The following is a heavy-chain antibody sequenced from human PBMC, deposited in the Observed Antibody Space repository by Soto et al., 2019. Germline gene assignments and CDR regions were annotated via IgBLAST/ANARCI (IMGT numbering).Heavy chain of an antibody. J-gene: IGHJ6*02. CDR1: GGTFSSYA. Sequence: GASVKVSCKASGGTFSSYAISWVRQAPGQGLEWMGGIIPIFGTANYAQKFQGRVTITADESTSTAYMELSSLRSEDTAVYYCARPAAGITYYYYYYGMDVWGQGTTVTVSS. CDR3: ARPAAGITYYYYYYGMDV. V-gene: IGHV1-69*13. CDR2: IIPIFGTA. D-gene: IGHD6-13*01.